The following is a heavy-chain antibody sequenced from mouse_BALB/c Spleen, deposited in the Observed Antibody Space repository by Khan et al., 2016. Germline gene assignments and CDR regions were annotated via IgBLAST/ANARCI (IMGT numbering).Heavy chain of an antibody. CDR1: GYTFTSYY. J-gene: IGHJ3*01. D-gene: IGHD2-14*01. V-gene: IGHV1S56*01. CDR3: ARNYYRYDEGLAY. CDR2: IYPGNVNT. Sequence: QVQLQQSGPELVKPGASVRISCKASGYTFTSYYIHWVKQRPGQGLEWIGWIYPGNVNTKYNEKFKGKATLTADKSSSTAYMQLSSLTSEDYAVYLSARNYYRYDEGLAYWGQGTLVTVSA.